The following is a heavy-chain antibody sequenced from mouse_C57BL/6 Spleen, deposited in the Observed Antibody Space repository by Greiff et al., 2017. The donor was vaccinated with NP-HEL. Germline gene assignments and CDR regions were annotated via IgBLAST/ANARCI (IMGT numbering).Heavy chain of an antibody. CDR1: GFNIKDDY. CDR2: IDPENGDT. CDR3: TTTFDGYYRGY. Sequence: EVQLQESGAELVRPGASVKLSCTASGFNIKDDYMHWVKQRPEQGLEWIGWIDPENGDTEYASKFQGKATITADTSSNTAYLQLSSLTSEDTAVYYCTTTFDGYYRGYWGQGTTLTVSS. J-gene: IGHJ2*01. V-gene: IGHV14-4*01. D-gene: IGHD2-3*01.